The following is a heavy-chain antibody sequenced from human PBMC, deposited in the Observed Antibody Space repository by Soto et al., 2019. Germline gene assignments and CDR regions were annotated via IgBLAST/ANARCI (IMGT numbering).Heavy chain of an antibody. D-gene: IGHD3-3*01. CDR2: INSDGSST. Sequence: TGGSLRPSWAASGFTFSSYLMHWGRQAPGKGLVWVSRINSDGSSTSYADSVKGRFTISRDNAKNTLYLQMNSLRAEDTAVYYCARDSRELRFLEWLLWFDYWGQGTLVTVSS. CDR3: ARDSRELRFLEWLLWFDY. J-gene: IGHJ4*02. CDR1: GFTFSSYL. V-gene: IGHV3-74*01.